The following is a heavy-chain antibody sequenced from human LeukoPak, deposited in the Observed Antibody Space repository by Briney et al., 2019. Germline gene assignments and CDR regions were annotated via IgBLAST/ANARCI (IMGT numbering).Heavy chain of an antibody. J-gene: IGHJ4*02. Sequence: YPGGSLRLSCAASGFTFSSYAMSWVRQAPGKGLEWVSAISGSGGSTYYADSVKGRFTISRDNSKNTLYLQMNSLRAEDTAVYYCAKDATYYYGSGTPYYFDYWGQGTLVTVSS. CDR1: GFTFSSYA. D-gene: IGHD3-10*01. CDR2: ISGSGGST. CDR3: AKDATYYYGSGTPYYFDY. V-gene: IGHV3-23*01.